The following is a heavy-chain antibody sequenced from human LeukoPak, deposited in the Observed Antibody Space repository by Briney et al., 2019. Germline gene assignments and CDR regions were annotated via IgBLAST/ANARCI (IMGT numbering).Heavy chain of an antibody. D-gene: IGHD4-11*01. CDR2: IYYSGST. CDR3: ARVKPLRNYPYYYYMDV. Sequence: PSETLSLTCTVSGGSISSGSYYWSWIRQPAGKGLEWIGYIYYSGSTNYNPSLKSRVTISVDTSKNQFSLKLSSVTAADTAVYYCARVKPLRNYPYYYYMDVWGKGTTVTVSS. J-gene: IGHJ6*03. V-gene: IGHV4-61*10. CDR1: GGSISSGSYY.